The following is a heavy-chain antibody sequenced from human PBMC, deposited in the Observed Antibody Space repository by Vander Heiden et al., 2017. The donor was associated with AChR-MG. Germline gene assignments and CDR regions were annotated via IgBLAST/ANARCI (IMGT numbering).Heavy chain of an antibody. J-gene: IGHJ4*02. D-gene: IGHD3-3*01. V-gene: IGHV3-23*01. Sequence: EVQLLESGGGLVQPGGSLRLSCAASGFTFSSYAMSGVRQAPGKGLEWVSAISGSGGSTYYADSVKGRFTISRDNSKNTLYLQMNSLRAEDTAVYYCAKIKAGQSITIFGVVTGFDYWGQGTLVTVSS. CDR2: ISGSGGST. CDR1: GFTFSSYA. CDR3: AKIKAGQSITIFGVVTGFDY.